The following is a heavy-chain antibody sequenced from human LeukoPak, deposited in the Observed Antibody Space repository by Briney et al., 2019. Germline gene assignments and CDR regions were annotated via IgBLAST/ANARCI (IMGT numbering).Heavy chain of an antibody. CDR3: ARDSSSWYGTPYFAY. Sequence: GSLRLSCAASGVSFRSYEMNWVRQAPGKGLEWVANIKQDGSEKYYLDSVKGRFTISRDNAKNSLYLQMNSLRAEDTAVYYCARDSSSWYGTPYFAYWGQGTLVTVSS. V-gene: IGHV3-7*01. D-gene: IGHD6-13*01. CDR2: IKQDGSEK. J-gene: IGHJ4*02. CDR1: GVSFRSYE.